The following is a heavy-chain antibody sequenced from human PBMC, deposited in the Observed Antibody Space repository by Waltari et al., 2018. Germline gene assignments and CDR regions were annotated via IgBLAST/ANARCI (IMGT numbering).Heavy chain of an antibody. CDR1: GGTFSSYA. CDR2: IIPIFGTA. D-gene: IGHD2-2*01. CDR3: ARPELLAYCSSTSCPGAFDI. V-gene: IGHV1-69*05. J-gene: IGHJ3*02. Sequence: QVQLVQSGAEVKKPGSSVKVSCKASGGTFSSYAISWVRQAPGQGLEWMGGIIPIFGTANYAQKFKGRVTITTDESTSTAYMELSSLRSEDTAVYYCARPELLAYCSSTSCPGAFDIWGQGTMVTVSS.